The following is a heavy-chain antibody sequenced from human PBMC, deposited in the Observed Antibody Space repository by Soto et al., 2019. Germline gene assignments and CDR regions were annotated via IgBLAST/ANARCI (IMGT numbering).Heavy chain of an antibody. J-gene: IGHJ4*02. V-gene: IGHV1-69*02. CDR3: GRRSCPSDY. CDR1: GGTFSSYT. D-gene: IGHD3-10*01. CDR2: IIPILGIA. Sequence: QVQLVQSGAEVKKPGASVKVSCKASGGTFSSYTISWVRQAPGQGLEWVGRIIPILGIANYAQKVQGRVTITADKSTSTAYMELSSMRSEDTAVYYCGRRSCPSDYWGQGTLVTVSS.